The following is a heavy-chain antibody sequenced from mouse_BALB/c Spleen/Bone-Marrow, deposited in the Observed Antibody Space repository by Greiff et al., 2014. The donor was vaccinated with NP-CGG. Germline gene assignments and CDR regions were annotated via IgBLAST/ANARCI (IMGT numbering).Heavy chain of an antibody. CDR2: VDPANGNT. D-gene: IGHD2-4*01. J-gene: IGHJ3*01. Sequence: EVQLQQSGAELVKPGASVKLSCTASGFNIKDTYMHWVKQRPEQGLEWIGRVDPANGNTKYDPKFQGKATITADTSSNTAYLQLSSLTSEDTAVYYCARWGITTGFAYWGQGTLVTVSA. CDR3: ARWGITTGFAY. V-gene: IGHV14-3*02. CDR1: GFNIKDTY.